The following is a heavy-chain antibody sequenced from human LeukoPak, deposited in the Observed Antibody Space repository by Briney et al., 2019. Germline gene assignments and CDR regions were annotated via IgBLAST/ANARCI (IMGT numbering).Heavy chain of an antibody. J-gene: IGHJ4*02. Sequence: GGSLRLSCAASGFTFSSHWMHWVRQAPGKGLVWVSLIDGDESNTNYADSVKGRFVISRDNAKNTLFLQMSSLRADDTGVYYCTRDLGHCTGGTCFPSGPADYWGQGTLVTVSS. CDR3: TRDLGHCTGGTCFPSGPADY. CDR2: IDGDESNT. CDR1: GFTFSSHW. D-gene: IGHD2-15*01. V-gene: IGHV3-74*01.